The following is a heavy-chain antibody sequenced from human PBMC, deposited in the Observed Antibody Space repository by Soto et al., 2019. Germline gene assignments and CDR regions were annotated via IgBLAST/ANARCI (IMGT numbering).Heavy chain of an antibody. V-gene: IGHV4-59*01. D-gene: IGHD3-10*01. Sequence: SETLSLTCTVSGGSINSYYWSWIRQPPGKGLEWIGYIYYSGSTNYNPSLKSRVTISVDTSKNQFSLKLSSVTAADTAVYYCARDRRVRGVYYYYGMDVWGQGTTVTVSS. CDR1: GGSINSYY. CDR3: ARDRRVRGVYYYYGMDV. J-gene: IGHJ6*02. CDR2: IYYSGST.